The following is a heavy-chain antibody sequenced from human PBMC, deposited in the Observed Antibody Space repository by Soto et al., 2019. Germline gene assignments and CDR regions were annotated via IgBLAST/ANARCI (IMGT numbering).Heavy chain of an antibody. J-gene: IGHJ4*02. V-gene: IGHV1-46*01. CDR1: GYTFTSNY. CDR3: ARVSDRFDN. CDR2: INPGGGDS. D-gene: IGHD3-10*01. Sequence: ASVKVSCKASGYTFTSNYIHWVRQAPGQGLEWMGVINPGGGDSTYAQKFQGRVTMTRDTSTTTVYIELSSLRSEDTAVYFCARVSDRFDNWGQGTLVTVSS.